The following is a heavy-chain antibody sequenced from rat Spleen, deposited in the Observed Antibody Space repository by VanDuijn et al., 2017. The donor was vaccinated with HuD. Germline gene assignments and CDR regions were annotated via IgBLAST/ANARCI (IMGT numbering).Heavy chain of an antibody. V-gene: IGHV5-20*01. Sequence: EVQLVESGGGLVQPGRSLKLSCAASGFTFSDYYMAWVRQAPTKGLEWVASISYDGGSTYYRDSVKGRFTISRDNAKSSLYLQMDSLRSEDTATYYCTLIMYTSGYFDFWGPGTMVTVSS. CDR3: TLIMYTSGYFDF. J-gene: IGHJ1*01. CDR1: GFTFSDYY. CDR2: ISYDGGST. D-gene: IGHD1-6*01.